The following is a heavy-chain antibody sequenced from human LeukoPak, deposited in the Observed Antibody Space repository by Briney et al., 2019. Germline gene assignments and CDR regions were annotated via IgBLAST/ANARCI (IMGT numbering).Heavy chain of an antibody. CDR2: IYCSGST. Sequence: SETLSLTCTVSGGSISSHYWNWIRQPPGKGLEWIGYIYCSGSTNYNPALKSRVTISVDTSKNQFSLKLRSVTAADTAVYYCARDSSGFYDSSGYSSDAFDLWGQGTVVTVSS. J-gene: IGHJ3*01. CDR1: GGSISSHY. CDR3: ARDSSGFYDSSGYSSDAFDL. V-gene: IGHV4-59*11. D-gene: IGHD3-22*01.